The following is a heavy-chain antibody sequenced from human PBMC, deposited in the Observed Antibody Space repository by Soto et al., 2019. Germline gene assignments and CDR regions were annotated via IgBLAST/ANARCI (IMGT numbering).Heavy chain of an antibody. J-gene: IGHJ3*02. CDR2: IYYSGST. D-gene: IGHD4-4*01. CDR3: ARHYRVVFPGADAFDI. CDR1: GGSISSYY. Sequence: QVQLQESGPGLVKPSETLSLTCTVSGGSISSYYWSWIRQPPGKGLEWIGYIYYSGSTNYNPSLKSRVTISVDTSKNQFSLKMSSVTAADTAVYYCARHYRVVFPGADAFDIWGQGTMVTVSS. V-gene: IGHV4-59*08.